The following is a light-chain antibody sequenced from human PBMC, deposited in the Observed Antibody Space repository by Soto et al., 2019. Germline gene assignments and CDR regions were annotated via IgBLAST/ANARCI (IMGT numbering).Light chain of an antibody. V-gene: IGKV3-20*01. J-gene: IGKJ1*01. CDR2: GAS. Sequence: EIVLPQSPGTLSLSPGERASLSCRASQSITNSLAWYQQKPGQAPRLLIFGASNRATGIPDRFSGSGSGTDFTLTISRLEPEDFAVYHCQQYGGSPRTFGQGTKVDIK. CDR1: QSITNS. CDR3: QQYGGSPRT.